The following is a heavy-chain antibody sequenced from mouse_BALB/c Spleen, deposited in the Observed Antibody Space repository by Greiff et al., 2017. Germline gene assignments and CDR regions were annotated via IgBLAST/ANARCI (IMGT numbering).Heavy chain of an antibody. V-gene: IGHV1-9*01. J-gene: IGHJ4*01. CDR2: ILPGSGST. CDR1: GYTFSSYW. CDR3: ARGRNYGNYVGYYAMDY. Sequence: QVQLQQSGAELMKPGASVKISCKATGYTFSSYWIEWVKQRPGHGLEWIGEILPGSGSTNYNEKFKGKATFTADTSSNTAYMQLSSLTSEDSAVYYCARGRNYGNYVGYYAMDYWGQGTSVTVSS. D-gene: IGHD2-1*01.